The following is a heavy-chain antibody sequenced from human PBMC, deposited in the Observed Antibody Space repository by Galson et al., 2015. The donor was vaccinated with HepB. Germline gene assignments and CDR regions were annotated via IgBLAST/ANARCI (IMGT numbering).Heavy chain of an antibody. CDR2: ISYDGSNK. CDR1: GFTFSSYA. D-gene: IGHD3-9*01. CDR3: ARASRCYYDILTGCGMDV. V-gene: IGHV3-30*04. J-gene: IGHJ6*02. Sequence: SLRLSCAVSGFTFSSYAMHWVRQAPGKGLEWVAVISYDGSNKYYADSVKGRFTISRDDSKNTLYLQMNSLRAEDTAVYYCARASRCYYDILTGCGMDVWGQGTTVTVSS.